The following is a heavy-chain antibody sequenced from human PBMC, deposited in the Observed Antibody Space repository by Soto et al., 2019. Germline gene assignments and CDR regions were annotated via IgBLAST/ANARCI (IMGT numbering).Heavy chain of an antibody. CDR3: AREVSSFGSNHFDS. J-gene: IGHJ4*02. CDR2: IYYTGIT. CDR1: GTSIRGYY. V-gene: IGHV4-59*01. Sequence: SETLSLTCSVSGTSIRGYYWTWIRQRPGKGLEWIGYIYYTGITKYNPSLKSRVTISVDTSKNQFSLRLNSVTAADTAVYYCAREVSSFGSNHFDSWGQGALVTVSS. D-gene: IGHD3-10*01.